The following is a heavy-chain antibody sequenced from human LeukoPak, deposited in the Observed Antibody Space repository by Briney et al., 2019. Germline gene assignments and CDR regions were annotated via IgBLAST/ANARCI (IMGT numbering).Heavy chain of an antibody. CDR1: GGSISSTNYY. CDR3: ARKRLLYYYMDV. Sequence: PSETLSLTCTVSGGSISSTNYYWGWIRQPPGKGLEWIGSIYYSGSTYYNPSLRSRVTISVDTSKNQFSLKLSSVTAADTAVYYCARKRLLYYYMDVWGKGTTVTVSS. J-gene: IGHJ6*03. D-gene: IGHD5-18*01. V-gene: IGHV4-39*07. CDR2: IYYSGST.